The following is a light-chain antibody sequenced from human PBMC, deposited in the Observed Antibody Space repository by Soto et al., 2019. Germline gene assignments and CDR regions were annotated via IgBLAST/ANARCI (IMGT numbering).Light chain of an antibody. CDR1: QSVSSY. V-gene: IGKV3-11*01. CDR2: DAS. J-gene: IGKJ4*01. Sequence: EIVLTQSPATLSLSPGERATLSCRASQSVSSYLAWYQQKPGQSPRLLIYDASNRATGIPARFSGRGSGTDFTLTISSLEPEDFAVYYCQQRSHWPLTFGWGTKVEIK. CDR3: QQRSHWPLT.